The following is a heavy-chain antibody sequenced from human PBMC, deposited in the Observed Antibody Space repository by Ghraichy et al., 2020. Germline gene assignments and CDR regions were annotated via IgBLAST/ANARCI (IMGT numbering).Heavy chain of an antibody. V-gene: IGHV4-39*01. J-gene: IGHJ4*02. CDR2: IYYSGST. CDR3: ARRSFCSGGSRTCYFDY. CDR1: GGSISSSSYY. D-gene: IGHD2-15*01. Sequence: SETLSLTCTVSGGSISSSSYYWGWIRQPPGKGLEWIGSIYYSGSTYYNPSLKSRVTISVDTSKNQFSLKLSSVTAADTAVYYCARRSFCSGGSRTCYFDYWGQGTLVTVSS.